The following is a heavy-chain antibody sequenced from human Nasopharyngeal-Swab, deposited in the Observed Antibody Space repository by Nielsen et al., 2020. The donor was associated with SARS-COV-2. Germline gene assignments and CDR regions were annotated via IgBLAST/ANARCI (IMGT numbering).Heavy chain of an antibody. D-gene: IGHD3-9*01. Sequence: GESLKISCAASGFTFSSYWMSWVRQAPGKGLEWVANIKQDGSEKYYADSVKGRFTISRDNSKNTLYLQMNSLRAEDTAVYYCAKDKRYFDWDGMDVWGQGTTVTVSS. CDR2: IKQDGSEK. CDR3: AKDKRYFDWDGMDV. V-gene: IGHV3-7*01. CDR1: GFTFSSYW. J-gene: IGHJ6*02.